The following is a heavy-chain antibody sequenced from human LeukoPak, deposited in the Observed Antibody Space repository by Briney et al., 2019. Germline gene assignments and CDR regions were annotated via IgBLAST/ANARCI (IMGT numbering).Heavy chain of an antibody. CDR3: GVIVVVPAATAGKPGAEYFQH. CDR2: ISAYNDNT. CDR1: GYTFTSFG. Sequence: ASVKVSCKASGYTFTSFGISWVRQAPGQGLEWMGWISAYNDNTDYAQKLKGRVTMTTDTSTNTVYMELRSLRSDDTAIYYCGVIVVVPAATAGKPGAEYFQHWGQGTLITVSS. V-gene: IGHV1-18*01. J-gene: IGHJ1*01. D-gene: IGHD2-2*01.